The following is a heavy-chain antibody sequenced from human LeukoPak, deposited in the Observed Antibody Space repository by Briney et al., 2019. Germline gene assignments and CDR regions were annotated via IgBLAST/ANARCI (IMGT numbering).Heavy chain of an antibody. Sequence: SETLSFTCTVSGGSISSHYWSWIRQPPGKGLEWIGYIYYSGSTNYNPSLKSRVTISVDTSKNQFSLKLSSVTAADTAVYYCAREGYYMDVWGKGTTVTVSS. V-gene: IGHV4-59*11. CDR2: IYYSGST. CDR3: AREGYYMDV. J-gene: IGHJ6*03. CDR1: GGSISSHY.